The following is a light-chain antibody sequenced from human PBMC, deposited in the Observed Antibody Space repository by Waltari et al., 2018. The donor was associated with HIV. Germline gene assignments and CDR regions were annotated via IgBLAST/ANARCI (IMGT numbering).Light chain of an antibody. Sequence: QSALTQPPSVSGSPGQSVSISCSGTTSDVGFYDYVSWYQQYPGKAPKLIIFDVNQRPSGVPERCTGAKSGNTASLTSSGLQTEDEADYFCCAYAAGHVSYVFGNGTAVAVL. CDR2: DVN. CDR1: TSDVGFYDY. CDR3: CAYAAGHVSYV. J-gene: IGLJ1*01. V-gene: IGLV2-11*01.